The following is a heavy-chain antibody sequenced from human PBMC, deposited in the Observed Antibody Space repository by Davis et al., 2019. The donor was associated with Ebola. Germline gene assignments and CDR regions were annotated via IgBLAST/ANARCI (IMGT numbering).Heavy chain of an antibody. CDR3: ARESGITGTTLTYYGMDV. Sequence: ASVKVSCKASGSTFTTYSIHWVRQAPGQRLEWMGWINVGNGITKYSQKFQGRVTMTRDTSTSTVYMELSSLRSEDTAVYYCARESGITGTTLTYYGMDVWGKGTTVTVSS. D-gene: IGHD1-20*01. V-gene: IGHV1-3*01. CDR2: INVGNGIT. CDR1: GSTFTTYS. J-gene: IGHJ6*04.